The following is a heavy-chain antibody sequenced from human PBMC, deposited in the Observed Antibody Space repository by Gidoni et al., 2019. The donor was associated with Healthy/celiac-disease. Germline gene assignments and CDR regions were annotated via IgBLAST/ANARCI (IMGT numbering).Heavy chain of an antibody. D-gene: IGHD2-15*01. CDR2: ISYDGSNE. J-gene: IGHJ4*02. CDR1: GFTFSSYA. Sequence: QVQLVESGGGVVQPGRSLRLSCAASGFTFSSYAMHWVRQGPGKGLEWVAVISYDGSNEYYADSGKGRFTISRDNSKNTLYLQMNSLRAEDTAVYYCARDVTDIVVVVAATSGGFDYWGQGTLVTVSS. CDR3: ARDVTDIVVVVAATSGGFDY. V-gene: IGHV3-30-3*01.